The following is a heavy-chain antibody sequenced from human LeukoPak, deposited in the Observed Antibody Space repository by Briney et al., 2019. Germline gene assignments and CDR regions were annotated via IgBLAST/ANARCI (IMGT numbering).Heavy chain of an antibody. Sequence: GGSLRLSCAASGFTFSRYYMHWVRQAPGEGLVWVSRINSAGRSTTYADSVRGRFTVSRDNAKNTLYLQMNSLKVEDTAMYYCTRVFVGDEYSSSGYWGQGTLVTVSS. J-gene: IGHJ4*02. V-gene: IGHV3-74*01. D-gene: IGHD6-13*01. CDR1: GFTFSRYY. CDR3: TRVFVGDEYSSSGY. CDR2: INSAGRST.